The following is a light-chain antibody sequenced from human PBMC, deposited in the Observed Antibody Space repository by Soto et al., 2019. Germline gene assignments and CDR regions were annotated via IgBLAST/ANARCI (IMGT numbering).Light chain of an antibody. CDR3: MQALQTPWT. V-gene: IGKV2-28*01. Sequence: DIVMTQSPLSMPVTPGEPASISCRSSQSLLHSTGYNYLDWYLQKPGQSPQLLIYLGSNRASGVPDRFGGSGSGTDFTLKISRVEAEDVGVYYCMQALQTPWTFGQGTKLEIK. J-gene: IGKJ2*01. CDR2: LGS. CDR1: QSLLHSTGYNY.